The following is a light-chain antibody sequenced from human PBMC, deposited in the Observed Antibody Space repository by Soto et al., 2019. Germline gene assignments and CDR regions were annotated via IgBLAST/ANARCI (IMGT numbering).Light chain of an antibody. CDR2: GVT. CDR3: YSYAGRNIWV. V-gene: IGLV2-8*01. Sequence: QSVLAQTPSASGSPGQSVTISCTGSGSDIGAYNFVSWYQQHPGKAPKLMIFGVTERPSGVPDRFSGSKSGNTASLTVSGLQADDEAVYYCYSYAGRNIWVFGGGTKVTVL. J-gene: IGLJ3*02. CDR1: GSDIGAYNF.